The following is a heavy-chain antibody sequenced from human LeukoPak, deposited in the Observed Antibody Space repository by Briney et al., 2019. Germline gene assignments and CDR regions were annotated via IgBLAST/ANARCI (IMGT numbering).Heavy chain of an antibody. CDR3: ARAGRYYYDSSGYYNNWFDP. D-gene: IGHD3-22*01. CDR2: XXXXXRKK. J-gene: IGHJ5*02. CDR1: GFTFSSYA. Sequence: GRSLRLSCAASGFTFSSYAMHWVRQAPGKGXXXXXXXXXXXRKKYHADSVKGRFIIPRDNSKNTLYLQMNSLRAEDTAVYYCARAGRYYYDSSGYYNNWFDPWGQGTLVTVSS. V-gene: IGHV3-30-3*01.